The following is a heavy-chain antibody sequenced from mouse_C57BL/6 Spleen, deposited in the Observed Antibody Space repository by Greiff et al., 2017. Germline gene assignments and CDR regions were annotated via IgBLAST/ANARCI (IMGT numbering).Heavy chain of an antibody. D-gene: IGHD1-1*01. CDR2: ISYDGSN. CDR3: AIYYRFAY. J-gene: IGHJ3*01. Sequence: EVQLQESGPGLVKPSQSLSLTCSVTGYSITSGYYWNWIRQFPGNKLEWMGYISYDGSNNYNPSLKNRISITRDTSKNQFFLKLNSVTTEDTATYYCAIYYRFAYWGQGTLVTVSA. V-gene: IGHV3-6*01. CDR1: GYSITSGYY.